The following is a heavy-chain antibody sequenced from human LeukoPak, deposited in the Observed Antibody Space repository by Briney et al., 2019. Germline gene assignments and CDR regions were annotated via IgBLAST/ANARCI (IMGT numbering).Heavy chain of an antibody. D-gene: IGHD5-18*01. V-gene: IGHV1-2*04. CDR2: INPISGGT. CDR1: GYTFTGYY. Sequence: ASVKVSCKASGYTFTGYYIHWVRQAPGQGPEWMGWINPISGGTKYAQKFQGWVTMTRDTSINTAYMELSRLKSDDTAVYYCARDFRPLRRGYSYGYGLYLDYWGQGTLVTVPS. CDR3: ARDFRPLRRGYSYGYGLYLDY. J-gene: IGHJ4*02.